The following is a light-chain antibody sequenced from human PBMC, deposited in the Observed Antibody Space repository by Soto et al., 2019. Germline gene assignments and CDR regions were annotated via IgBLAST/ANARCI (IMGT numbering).Light chain of an antibody. CDR1: SSNIGSNT. CDR2: SNN. CDR3: AAWDDSLNGRV. Sequence: QSVLTQPPSASGTPGQRVTISCSGSSSNIGSNTVNWYQQLPGTAPKLLIYSNNQRPSGAPDRFSGSKSGTSASLAISGLQSEDEADYHCAAWDDSLNGRVFGTGTKVPVL. V-gene: IGLV1-44*01. J-gene: IGLJ1*01.